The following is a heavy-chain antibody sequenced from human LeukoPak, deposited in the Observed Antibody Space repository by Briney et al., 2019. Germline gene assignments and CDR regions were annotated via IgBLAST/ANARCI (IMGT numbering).Heavy chain of an antibody. J-gene: IGHJ4*02. V-gene: IGHV4-34*01. CDR2: INHSGYT. D-gene: IGHD6-19*01. CDR1: GVPFSNYY. CDR3: TRAVAGHPD. Sequence: SETLSLTCAVSGVPFSNYYWSWVRQSPRQGLEWIGEINHSGYTNYNPSLKSRVTMSIDTSKNQFSLMLTSVTAAEAGVYYCTRAVAGHPDWGQGTLVTVSS.